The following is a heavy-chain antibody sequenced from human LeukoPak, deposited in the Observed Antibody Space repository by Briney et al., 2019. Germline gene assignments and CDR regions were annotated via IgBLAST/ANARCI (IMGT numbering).Heavy chain of an antibody. J-gene: IGHJ4*02. CDR3: AKDRYCSSTSCSCHDY. D-gene: IGHD2-2*01. CDR2: ISSSSSYI. CDR1: GFTFSSYS. Sequence: PGGSLRLSCAASGFTFSSYSMNWVRQAPGKGLEWVSSISSSSSYIYYADSVKGRFTISRDNSKNTLYLQMNSLRAEDTAVYYCAKDRYCSSTSCSCHDYWGQGTLVTVSS. V-gene: IGHV3-21*04.